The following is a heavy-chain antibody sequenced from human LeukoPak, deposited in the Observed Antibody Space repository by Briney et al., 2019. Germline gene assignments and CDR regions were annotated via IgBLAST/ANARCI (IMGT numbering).Heavy chain of an antibody. CDR1: GFTFDDYE. J-gene: IGHJ6*02. D-gene: IGHD2-15*01. CDR3: ARISCTGGSCYPYSYYDMDV. CDR2: IWYGGSLK. V-gene: IGHV3-33*08. Sequence: GGSLRLSCAASGFTFDDYEMSWVRQAPGKGLEWVAIIWYGGSLKYYSESVKGRFAISRDNSKNTLYLQMNSLRAEDTAVYYCARISCTGGSCYPYSYYDMDVWGQGTTVTVSS.